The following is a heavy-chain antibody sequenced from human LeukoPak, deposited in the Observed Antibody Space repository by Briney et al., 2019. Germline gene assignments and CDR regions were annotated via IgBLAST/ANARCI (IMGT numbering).Heavy chain of an antibody. CDR2: IYYSGST. J-gene: IGHJ2*01. Sequence: SETLSLNCTVSGGSISSSSYYWGWIRQPPGKGLEWIGSIYYSGSTYYNPSLKSRVTISVDTSKNQFSLKLSSVTAADTAVYYCAKTTTVTTWYFDLWGRGTLVTVSS. CDR3: AKTTTVTTWYFDL. CDR1: GGSISSSSYY. D-gene: IGHD4-11*01. V-gene: IGHV4-39*01.